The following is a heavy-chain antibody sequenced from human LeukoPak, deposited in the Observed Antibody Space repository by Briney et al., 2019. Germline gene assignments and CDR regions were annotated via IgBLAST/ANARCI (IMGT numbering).Heavy chain of an antibody. CDR1: GGTFSIYA. J-gene: IGHJ3*02. Sequence: SVKVSCKASGGTFSIYAISWVRQAPGQGLEWMGGIIPIFGTANYAQKFQGRVTITTDESTSTAYMELSSLRSEDTAVYYCATQRAPYYYDSSGNAFDIWGQGTMVTVSS. D-gene: IGHD3-22*01. V-gene: IGHV1-69*05. CDR3: ATQRAPYYYDSSGNAFDI. CDR2: IIPIFGTA.